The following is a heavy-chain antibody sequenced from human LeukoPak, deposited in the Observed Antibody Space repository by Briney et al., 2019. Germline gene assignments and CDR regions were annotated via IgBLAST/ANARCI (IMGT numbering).Heavy chain of an antibody. CDR3: ARAMDSSSWHLDY. CDR1: GFTFSSYS. D-gene: IGHD6-13*01. V-gene: IGHV3-21*01. CDR2: ITSGTSYIYNA. J-gene: IGHJ4*02. Sequence: GGSLRLSCAASGFTFSSYSMNWVRKAPGKGLEWVPSITSGTSYIYNAYYADSVKGRFTISRDSAKNSLYLQMNSLRVEDTAVYYCARAMDSSSWHLDYWGRGTLVTVSS.